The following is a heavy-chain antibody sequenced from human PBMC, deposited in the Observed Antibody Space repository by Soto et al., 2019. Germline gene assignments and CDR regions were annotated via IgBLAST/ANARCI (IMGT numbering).Heavy chain of an antibody. V-gene: IGHV3-30*18. J-gene: IGHJ2*01. CDR3: AKDSTVVVTAIGSWYFDL. CDR2: ISYDGSNK. D-gene: IGHD2-21*02. Sequence: QVQLVESGGGVVQPGRSLRLSCAASGFTFSSYGMHWVRQAPGKGLEWVAVISYDGSNKYYADSVKGRFTISRDNSKNTPXLQMNSLRAEDTAVYYCAKDSTVVVTAIGSWYFDLWGRGTLVTVSS. CDR1: GFTFSSYG.